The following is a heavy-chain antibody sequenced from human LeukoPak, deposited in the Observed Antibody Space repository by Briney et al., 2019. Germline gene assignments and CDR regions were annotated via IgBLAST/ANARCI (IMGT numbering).Heavy chain of an antibody. V-gene: IGHV4-39*07. CDR2: IYYSGST. CDR3: ARQQLGAGYWFDP. J-gene: IGHJ5*02. D-gene: IGHD6-13*01. CDR1: GGSISSSTYY. Sequence: SETLSLTCTVSGGSISSSTYYWGWIRQPPGKGLEWIGTIYYSGSTNYNPSLKSRVTISVDTSKDQFSLKLSSVTAADTAVYYCARQQLGAGYWFDPWGQGTLVTVSS.